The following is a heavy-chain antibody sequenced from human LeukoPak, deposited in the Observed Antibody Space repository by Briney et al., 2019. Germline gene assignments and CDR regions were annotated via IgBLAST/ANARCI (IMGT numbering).Heavy chain of an antibody. Sequence: GGSLRLSCAASGFSFSSYSMNWVRQAQGKGLEWVSSISSSSSYIYYADSVKGRFTISRDNAKNSLYLQMNSLRAEDTAVYYCARVITYYDSSGLFDFWGQGTLVSVSS. J-gene: IGHJ4*02. D-gene: IGHD3-22*01. CDR1: GFSFSSYS. CDR3: ARVITYYDSSGLFDF. V-gene: IGHV3-21*01. CDR2: ISSSSSYI.